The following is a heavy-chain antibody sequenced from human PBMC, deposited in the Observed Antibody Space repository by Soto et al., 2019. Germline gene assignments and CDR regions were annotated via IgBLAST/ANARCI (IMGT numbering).Heavy chain of an antibody. CDR3: GSVFEI. Sequence: GGSLRLSCLASGFSLRDYWIHWVRQVPGKGLVWVSRIDHEGSGISYADSVRGRFTVSRDNAKNTAFLQMNGLTFEDTGVYYWGSVFEIWGQGTPVTVSS. CDR1: GFSLRDYW. J-gene: IGHJ4*02. CDR2: IDHEGSGI. D-gene: IGHD3-9*01. V-gene: IGHV3-74*01.